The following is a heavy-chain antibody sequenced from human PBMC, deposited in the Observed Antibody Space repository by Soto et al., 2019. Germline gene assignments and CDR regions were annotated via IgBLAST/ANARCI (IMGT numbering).Heavy chain of an antibody. J-gene: IGHJ4*02. V-gene: IGHV4-4*07. CDR3: ATIVGANDY. CDR1: GGSICTYS. CDR2: IYSSGSA. D-gene: IGHD1-26*01. Sequence: PSETLSLTCTVSGGSICTYSWTWLRQPAGKGLEWIGHIYSSGSANYNPSLKSRVSMSVDTSKNQFSLKLNSVTAADTAVYYCATIVGANDYWGQGALVTVSS.